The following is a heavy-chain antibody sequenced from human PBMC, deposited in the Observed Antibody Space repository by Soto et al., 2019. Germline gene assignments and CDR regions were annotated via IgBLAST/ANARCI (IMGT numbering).Heavy chain of an antibody. V-gene: IGHV1-18*01. D-gene: IGHD3-16*01. CDR2: ISPYRGNT. Sequence: QVQLVQSGDEVRKPGSSVKVSCKASGYIFVNYGIAWVRQAPGQGLEWMGWISPYRGNTHYASKVQGRLTMTTDTSTSTAYMDPGSLTSDDTAVYYCATVDNYVTPTPQDVWGQGTTVTVS. CDR1: GYIFVNYG. J-gene: IGHJ6*02. CDR3: ATVDNYVTPTPQDV.